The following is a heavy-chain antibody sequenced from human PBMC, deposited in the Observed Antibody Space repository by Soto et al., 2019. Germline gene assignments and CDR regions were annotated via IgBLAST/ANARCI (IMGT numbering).Heavy chain of an antibody. D-gene: IGHD3-22*01. CDR2: IYYSGST. Sequence: SETLSLTCTVSGGSISSGDYYWSWIRQPPGKGLEWIGYIYYSGSTYYNPSLKSRVTISVDTSKNQFSLKLSSVTAADTAVYYCARAGDSSGYYVSRRYFDYWGQGTLVTVSS. CDR3: ARAGDSSGYYVSRRYFDY. CDR1: GGSISSGDYY. J-gene: IGHJ4*02. V-gene: IGHV4-30-4*01.